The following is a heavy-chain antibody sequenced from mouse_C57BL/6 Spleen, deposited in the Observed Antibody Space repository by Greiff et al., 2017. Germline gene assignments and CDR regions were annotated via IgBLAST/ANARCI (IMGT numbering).Heavy chain of an antibody. CDR1: GYTFTSYW. D-gene: IGHD2-4*01. J-gene: IGHJ4*01. Sequence: QVQLQQPGAELVKPGASVKMSCKASGYTFTSYWITWVKQRPGQGLEWIGDIYPGSGSTNYNEKFKSKATLTVDTSSSTAYMQLSSLTSEDSAVYYWARGKFDYDGAMDYWGQGTSVTVSS. V-gene: IGHV1-55*01. CDR2: IYPGSGST. CDR3: ARGKFDYDGAMDY.